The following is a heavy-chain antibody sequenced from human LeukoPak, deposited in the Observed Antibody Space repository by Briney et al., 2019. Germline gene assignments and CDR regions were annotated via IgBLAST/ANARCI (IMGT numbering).Heavy chain of an antibody. CDR2: IYPGDSDT. V-gene: IGHV5-51*01. CDR1: GYSFTR. D-gene: IGHD6-6*01. Sequence: GESLKISCKGSGYSFTRIAWVLQMPGKGLEWMGIIYPGDSDTRYSPSFQGQVTVSVDKSISTAYLQWSSLKASDTAMYYCATGARMSAMDVWGQGTTVTVSS. J-gene: IGHJ6*02. CDR3: ATGARMSAMDV.